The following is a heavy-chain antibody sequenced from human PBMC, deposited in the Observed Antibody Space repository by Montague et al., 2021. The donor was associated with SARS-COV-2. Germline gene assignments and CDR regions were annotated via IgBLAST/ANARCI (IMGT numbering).Heavy chain of an antibody. D-gene: IGHD2-15*01. Sequence: SETLSLTCTVSGGSVSSYYWSWIRQPPGKGLEWIGYIYYSGSTNYNPSLKSRVTISVDTSKNQFSLKLSSVTAADTAVYYCARRSLGYCSGGSCYSGYDYWGQGTLVTVSS. CDR2: IYYSGST. J-gene: IGHJ4*02. CDR1: GGSVSSYY. CDR3: ARRSLGYCSGGSCYSGYDY. V-gene: IGHV4-59*02.